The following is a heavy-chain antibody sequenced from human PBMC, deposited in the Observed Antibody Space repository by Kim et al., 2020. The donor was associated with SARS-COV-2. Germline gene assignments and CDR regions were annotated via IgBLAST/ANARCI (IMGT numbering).Heavy chain of an antibody. Sequence: KGRFTISRDNSKNTLYLQMNSLRAEDTAVYYCARDGGCGGDCYGMGYFDYWGQGTLVTVSS. J-gene: IGHJ4*02. V-gene: IGHV3-30*07. CDR3: ARDGGCGGDCYGMGYFDY. D-gene: IGHD2-21*02.